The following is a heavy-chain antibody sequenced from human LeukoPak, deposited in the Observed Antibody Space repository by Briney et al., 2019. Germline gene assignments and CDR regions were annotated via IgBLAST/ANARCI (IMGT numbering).Heavy chain of an antibody. D-gene: IGHD3-9*01. J-gene: IGHJ4*02. CDR1: GGSISSGGYY. V-gene: IGHV4-31*03. CDR3: ARGGDILTGSQALLDY. Sequence: PSQTLSLTCTVSGGSISSGGYYWSWIRQHPGKGLEWIGYIYYSGSTYYNPSLKSRVTISVDTSKNQFSLKLSSVTAADPAVYYCARGGDILTGSQALLDYWGQGTLVTVSS. CDR2: IYYSGST.